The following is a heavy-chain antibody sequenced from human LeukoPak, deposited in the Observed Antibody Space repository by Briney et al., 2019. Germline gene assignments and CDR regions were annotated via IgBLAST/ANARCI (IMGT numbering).Heavy chain of an antibody. J-gene: IGHJ2*01. V-gene: IGHV3-13*01. CDR1: GFTFSSYD. D-gene: IGHD3-3*01. CDR3: ARALEWSGAPEPWYFDL. Sequence: GGSLRLSCAASGFTFSSYDMHWVRQATGKGLEWVSAIGTAGDTYYPGSVKGRFTISRENAKNSLYLQMNSLRAGDTAVYYCARALEWSGAPEPWYFDLWGRGTLVTVSS. CDR2: IGTAGDT.